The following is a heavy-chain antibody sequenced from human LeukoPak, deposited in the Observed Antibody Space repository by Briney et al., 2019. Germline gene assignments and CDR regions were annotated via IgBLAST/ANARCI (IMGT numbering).Heavy chain of an antibody. V-gene: IGHV3-33*01. Sequence: GGSLRLSCAASGFTFSSYGMHWGRQAPGKGLEWVAVIWYYGSNKYYADSVKGRFTIYRDNSKTAMSLKMNSLRAEDTAVYYCATWTPWGATTRFGAFDIWGQGTMVTVSS. J-gene: IGHJ3*02. CDR1: GFTFSSYG. CDR2: IWYYGSNK. D-gene: IGHD1-26*01. CDR3: ATWTPWGATTRFGAFDI.